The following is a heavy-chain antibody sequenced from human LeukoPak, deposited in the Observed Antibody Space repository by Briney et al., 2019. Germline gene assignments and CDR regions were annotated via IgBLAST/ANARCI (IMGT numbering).Heavy chain of an antibody. Sequence: AGGSLRLSCAASGFTFSSYAMSWVRQAPGKGLEYVSSLKNNGDNIYYTDSVKGRFTISRDNSRNTLYLQLSSLRPEDTAVYYCVKDRGGLARDFDQWGQGTLVTASS. CDR2: LKNNGDNI. CDR3: VKDRGGLARDFDQ. CDR1: GFTFSSYA. V-gene: IGHV3-64D*06. J-gene: IGHJ4*02. D-gene: IGHD3-10*01.